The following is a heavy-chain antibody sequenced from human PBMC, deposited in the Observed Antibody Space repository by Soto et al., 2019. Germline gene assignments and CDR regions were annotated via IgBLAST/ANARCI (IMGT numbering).Heavy chain of an antibody. CDR3: ARHRRETGTYAQPLDS. V-gene: IGHV4-39*01. D-gene: IGHD1-1*01. J-gene: IGHJ4*02. Sequence: PSETLGITSTFSADSISSCDYYWGWVRQPPGKGLAWIGSICSSGSTYYNPSLKSRVTVSVDTSKNQFSLRLTSVTAADTAVYYCARHRRETGTYAQPLDSWGQGTMVTVSS. CDR1: ADSISSCDYY. CDR2: ICSSGST.